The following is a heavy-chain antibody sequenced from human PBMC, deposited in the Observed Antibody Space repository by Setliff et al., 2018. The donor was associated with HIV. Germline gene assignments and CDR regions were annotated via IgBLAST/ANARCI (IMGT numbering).Heavy chain of an antibody. CDR2: IFSDDEK. D-gene: IGHD2-2*01. Sequence: SGPTLVNPTETLTLTCTVSGFSLSNTRMGVSWIRQPPGKALEWLTHIFSDDEKSYSTSLKSRLTISKDTSKSQVVLTMTNLDPLDTATYFCALSPGNCSPTSCPFDYWGQGTLVTVSS. V-gene: IGHV2-26*01. J-gene: IGHJ4*02. CDR3: ALSPGNCSPTSCPFDY. CDR1: GFSLSNTRMG.